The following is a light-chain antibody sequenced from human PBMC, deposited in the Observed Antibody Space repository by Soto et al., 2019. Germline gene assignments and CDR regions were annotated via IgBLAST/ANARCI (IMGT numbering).Light chain of an antibody. CDR2: DVS. CDR3: CSYADTYTWV. Sequence: QSALTQPRSVSGSPGQSVTISCTGTSSDVGGYNYVSWYQQHPGKAPKFMIYDVSKRPSGVPDRFSGSKSGNTASLTISGLQAEDEADYYCCSYADTYTWVFGGGTQLTVL. CDR1: SSDVGGYNY. V-gene: IGLV2-11*01. J-gene: IGLJ3*02.